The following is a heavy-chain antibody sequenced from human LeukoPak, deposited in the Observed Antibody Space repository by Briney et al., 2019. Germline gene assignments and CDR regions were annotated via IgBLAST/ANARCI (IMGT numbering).Heavy chain of an antibody. V-gene: IGHV3-53*01. CDR3: ARTPYYYGMDV. Sequence: GGSLRLSCAASGFSVSSNYMTWVRQAPGKGLEWVTVISSGGNTYYADSVKGRFTISRDNSKSTLSLQMNSLRAEDTAVYYCARTPYYYGMDVWGQGTTVTVPS. J-gene: IGHJ6*02. CDR2: ISSGGNT. D-gene: IGHD3-10*01. CDR1: GFSVSSNY.